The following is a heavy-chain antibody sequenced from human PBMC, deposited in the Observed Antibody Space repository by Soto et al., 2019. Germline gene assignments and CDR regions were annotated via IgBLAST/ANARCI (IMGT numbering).Heavy chain of an antibody. J-gene: IGHJ6*02. Sequence: GGSLILSCAAAGFTFRSYWMHWVRQAPGKGLVWVSRINSDGSSTSYADSVKGRFTISRDNAKNTLYLQMNSLRAEDTAVYYCARDRGYSYGMDYYYGMDVWGQGTTVTVSS. V-gene: IGHV3-74*01. CDR1: GFTFRSYW. CDR3: ARDRGYSYGMDYYYGMDV. CDR2: INSDGSST. D-gene: IGHD5-18*01.